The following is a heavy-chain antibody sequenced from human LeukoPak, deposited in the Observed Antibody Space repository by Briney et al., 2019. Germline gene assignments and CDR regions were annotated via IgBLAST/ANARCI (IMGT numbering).Heavy chain of an antibody. J-gene: IGHJ4*02. V-gene: IGHV3-30-3*01. Sequence: SGRSLRLSCAASGFTFSSYAMHWVRQAPGKGLEWVAVISYDGSNKYYADSVKGRFTISRDNSKNTLYLQMNSLRAEDTAVYYCASEEKGWGQGTLVTVSS. CDR1: GFTFSSYA. CDR2: ISYDGSNK. CDR3: ASEEKG.